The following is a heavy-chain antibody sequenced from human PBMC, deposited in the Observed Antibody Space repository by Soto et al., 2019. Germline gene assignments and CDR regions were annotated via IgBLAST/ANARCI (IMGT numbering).Heavy chain of an antibody. CDR1: GGSISSDSFY. CDR3: ARAEVKRVRSYCGSTSCVYYFDS. D-gene: IGHD2-2*01. J-gene: IGHJ4*02. V-gene: IGHV4-31*03. CDR2: VYYSGST. Sequence: QVQLQESGPGLVKPSQTLSLTCTVSGGSISSDSFYWNWIRQHPGKGLEWLGYVYYSGSTYYNPSLKSRVTLSGDTSNSQFSLNLMAVTAADTAVYSCARAEVKRVRSYCGSTSCVYYFDSCGQGTLVSVSS.